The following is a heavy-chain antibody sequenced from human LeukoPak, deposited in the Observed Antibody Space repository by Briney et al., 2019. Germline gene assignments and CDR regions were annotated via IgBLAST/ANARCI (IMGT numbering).Heavy chain of an antibody. CDR1: GFTFSGSA. J-gene: IGHJ3*02. CDR2: IRSSGSII. CDR3: ARLGERTTMIRGVIVVAFDI. Sequence: GGSLRLSCAASGFTFSGSAMHWVRQAPGKGLEWVSYIRSSGSIIYYADSVKGRFTISRDNAQNSLHLQMNSLRDEDTAVYYCARLGERTTMIRGVIVVAFDIWGQGTMGTVSS. D-gene: IGHD3-10*01. V-gene: IGHV3-48*03.